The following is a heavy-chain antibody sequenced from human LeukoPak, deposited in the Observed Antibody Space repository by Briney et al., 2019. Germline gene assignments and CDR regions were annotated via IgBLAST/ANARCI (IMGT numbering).Heavy chain of an antibody. J-gene: IGHJ4*02. Sequence: GRSLRLSCAASGFTFSSYGMHWVRQAPGKGLEWVAVIWYDGSNKYYADSVKGRFTISRDNSKNTLYLQMNSLRAEDTAVYYCTTYGDYGPGSDYWGQGTLVTVSS. V-gene: IGHV3-33*01. CDR1: GFTFSSYG. CDR2: IWYDGSNK. D-gene: IGHD4-17*01. CDR3: TTYGDYGPGSDY.